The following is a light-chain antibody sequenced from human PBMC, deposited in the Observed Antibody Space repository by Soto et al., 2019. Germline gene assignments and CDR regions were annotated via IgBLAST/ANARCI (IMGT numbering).Light chain of an antibody. J-gene: IGKJ4*01. CDR3: QQFASYPLT. CDR1: QSVSSN. V-gene: IGKV3-20*01. CDR2: GAS. Sequence: EIVLTQSPGTLSLSPGERATLSCRASQSVSSNLAWYQHKPGQAPRFLIYGASTRATGIPDRFSGGGSGTDFTLTISRLEPEDFAVYYCQQFASYPLTFGGGTKVDIK.